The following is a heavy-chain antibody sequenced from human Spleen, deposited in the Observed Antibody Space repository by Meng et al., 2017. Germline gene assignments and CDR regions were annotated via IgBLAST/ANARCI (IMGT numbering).Heavy chain of an antibody. J-gene: IGHJ4*02. D-gene: IGHD4-11*01. V-gene: IGHV4-39*07. CDR3: ARGPTTMAHDFDY. Sequence: GSLRLSCTVSGGSISSSSYYWGWIRQPPGKGLEWIGSIYYSGSTYYNPSLKSRVTISVDMSKNQFSLKLSSVTAADSAVYYCARGPTTMAHDFDYWGQGTLVTVSS. CDR1: GGSISSSSYY. CDR2: IYYSGST.